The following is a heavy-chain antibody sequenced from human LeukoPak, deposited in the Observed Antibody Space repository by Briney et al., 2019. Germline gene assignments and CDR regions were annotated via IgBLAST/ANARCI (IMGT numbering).Heavy chain of an antibody. D-gene: IGHD2-2*01. CDR2: ISAYNGDT. J-gene: IGHJ1*01. Sequence: ASVKVSCKTSGYTFTSYGITWARQAPGQGLEWMGWISAYNGDTSYARNLQGRVTMTTDTSTSTAYMELRSLRSDDTGVYYCARDKYCTSTSCSIDPGSIAEYFQHWGQGTLVTVSS. CDR3: ARDKYCTSTSCSIDPGSIAEYFQH. V-gene: IGHV1-18*01. CDR1: GYTFTSYG.